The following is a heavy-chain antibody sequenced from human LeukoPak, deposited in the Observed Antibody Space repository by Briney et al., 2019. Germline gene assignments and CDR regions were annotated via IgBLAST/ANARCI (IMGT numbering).Heavy chain of an antibody. CDR1: GGSISSHY. Sequence: SETLSLTCTVSGGSISSHYWSWIRQPPGKGLEWIGYIYYSGSTNYNPSLKSRVTISVDTSKNQFSLKLSSVTAADTAVYYCARGSYGSGSYDYWGQGTLVTVSS. J-gene: IGHJ4*02. D-gene: IGHD3-10*01. V-gene: IGHV4-59*11. CDR2: IYYSGST. CDR3: ARGSYGSGSYDY.